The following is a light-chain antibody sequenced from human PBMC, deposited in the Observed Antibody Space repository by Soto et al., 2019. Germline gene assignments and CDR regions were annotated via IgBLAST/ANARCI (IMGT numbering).Light chain of an antibody. Sequence: DIQMTQSPSTLSASVGDRVTITCRASQRISSWLAWYQQKPGTAPKLLIYKASTLQSGVPSRFSGSGSGTEFTLTISSLQPDDFATYYCQQYSDNWTFGQGTKVDIK. V-gene: IGKV1-5*03. CDR1: QRISSW. CDR3: QQYSDNWT. CDR2: KAS. J-gene: IGKJ1*01.